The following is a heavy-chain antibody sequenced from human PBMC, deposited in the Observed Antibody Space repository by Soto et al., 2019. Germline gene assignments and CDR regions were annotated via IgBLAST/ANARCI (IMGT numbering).Heavy chain of an antibody. CDR2: IIPIFGTA. D-gene: IGHD5-12*01. Sequence: ASVKVSCKASGGTFSSYAISWVRQAPGQGLEWMGGIIPIFGTANYAQKFQGRVTITADESTSTAYMELSSLRSEDTAVYYCARPDIVAYYYYYGMDVWGQGTTVTVSS. J-gene: IGHJ6*02. CDR1: GGTFSSYA. V-gene: IGHV1-69*13. CDR3: ARPDIVAYYYYYGMDV.